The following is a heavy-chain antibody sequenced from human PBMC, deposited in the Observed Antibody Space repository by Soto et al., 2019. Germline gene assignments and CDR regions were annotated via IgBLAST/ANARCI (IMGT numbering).Heavy chain of an antibody. CDR2: VYDVDGT. J-gene: IGHJ3*01. V-gene: IGHV3-53*01. Sequence: DVQLVESGGGLIQPGGSLRLSCAASGLTVSGKKYIAWVRQAPGKGLEWVSGVYDVDGTYYADSVKGRFTISRDTSKTIVFLEMNDLRPDDTAVYYCASWLQREHAYDVWGLGTTDTVSS. CDR3: ASWLQREHAYDV. D-gene: IGHD1-1*01. CDR1: GLTVSGKKY.